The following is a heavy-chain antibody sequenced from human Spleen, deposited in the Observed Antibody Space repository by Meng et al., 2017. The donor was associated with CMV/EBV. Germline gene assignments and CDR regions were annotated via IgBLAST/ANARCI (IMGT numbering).Heavy chain of an antibody. Sequence: GESLKISCAASGFTFSSYAMSWVRQAPGKGLEWVSVISGSGGSTYYADSVKGRFTISRDNSKNTLHLQMNSLRAEDTALYYCARCSTNNCYANKFVFWGQGTLVTVSS. CDR1: GFTFSSYA. CDR3: ARCSTNNCYANKFVF. CDR2: ISGSGGST. D-gene: IGHD2-2*01. J-gene: IGHJ4*02. V-gene: IGHV3-23*01.